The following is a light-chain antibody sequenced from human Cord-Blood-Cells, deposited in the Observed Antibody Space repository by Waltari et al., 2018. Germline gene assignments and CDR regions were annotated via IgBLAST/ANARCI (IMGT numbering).Light chain of an antibody. Sequence: SSELTQDPAVSVALGQTVSITCQGDSLRSYYASWYQQKPGQAPGLVIYGKNNRPSGIPDRFSGSSSGNTASLTITGAQAEDEADYYCNSRDSSGNHLVFGGGTKLTVL. CDR2: GKN. V-gene: IGLV3-19*01. J-gene: IGLJ2*01. CDR3: NSRDSSGNHLV. CDR1: SLRSYY.